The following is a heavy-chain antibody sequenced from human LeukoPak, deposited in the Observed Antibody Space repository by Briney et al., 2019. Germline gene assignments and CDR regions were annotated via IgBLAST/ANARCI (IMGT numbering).Heavy chain of an antibody. CDR3: AREEYYYDSSGYQRYNWFDP. D-gene: IGHD3-22*01. Sequence: ASVKVSCKASGYTFTGYYMHWVRRAPGQGLEWMGWINPNSGGTNYAQKFQGRVTMTRDTSISTAYMELSRLRSDDTAVYYCAREEYYYDSSGYQRYNWFDPWGQGTLVTVSS. V-gene: IGHV1-2*02. CDR1: GYTFTGYY. CDR2: INPNSGGT. J-gene: IGHJ5*02.